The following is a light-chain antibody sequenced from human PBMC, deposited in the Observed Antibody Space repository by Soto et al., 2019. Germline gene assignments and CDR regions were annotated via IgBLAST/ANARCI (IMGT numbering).Light chain of an antibody. V-gene: IGKV4-1*01. CDR1: QSVLYSSNNKNY. CDR2: WAS. J-gene: IGKJ2*01. CDR3: QQYYSTTPT. Sequence: DIVMTQSPDSLAVSLGERATINCKSSQSVLYSSNNKNYLAWYQQKPGQTPKMVIYWASTRESGVPDRFSGSGSGTYFTLTISSLQAEDAAVYYCQQYYSTTPTFGQGTKLEIK.